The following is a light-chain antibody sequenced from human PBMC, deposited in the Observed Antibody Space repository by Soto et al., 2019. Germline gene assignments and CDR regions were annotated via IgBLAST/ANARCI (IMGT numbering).Light chain of an antibody. CDR2: AAS. CDR3: QEAYNFPIT. V-gene: IGKV1D-12*01. Sequence: DIQMTQSPSSVSASVGDTVTITCRARQGINNWLAWYQQKPGKAPKLLIYAASSLQSGVPSRFSGSGSGTDFTLSISSLQAEDFATYYCQEAYNFPITFGGGTKVEIK. CDR1: QGINNW. J-gene: IGKJ4*01.